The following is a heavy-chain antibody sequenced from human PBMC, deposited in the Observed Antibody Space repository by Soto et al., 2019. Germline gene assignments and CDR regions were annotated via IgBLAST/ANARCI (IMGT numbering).Heavy chain of an antibody. V-gene: IGHV1-18*01. CDR3: SRDPHEFCTSYWFDY. D-gene: IGHD3-3*01. CDR2: ISAYDGKT. J-gene: IGHJ5*01. Sequence: ASVKVSCKTSGYTFNTYGINWVRQAPGQGLELMGWISAYDGKTTYAEKFQGRVTLTTDTSTSTAYMELRSLRSDDTAIYYCSRDPHEFCTSYWFDYWGQGTPVTVSS. CDR1: GYTFNTYG.